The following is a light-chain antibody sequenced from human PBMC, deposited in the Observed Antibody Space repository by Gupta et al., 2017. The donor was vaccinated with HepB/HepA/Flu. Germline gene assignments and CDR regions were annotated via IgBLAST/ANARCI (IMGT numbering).Light chain of an antibody. V-gene: IGLV4-69*01. J-gene: IGLJ3*02. Sequence: QLGLLQSPSSAASLAASVNPTCTLSSGHSKYSIAWQHLSEKGPRYLMRVNSDGSHTKGYGVPDRFSASNSGAKRYLTISSLQSEDEADYYCQTWVAGSGWVFGGGTKLTVL. CDR2: VNSDGSH. CDR1: SGHSKYS. CDR3: QTWVAGSGWV.